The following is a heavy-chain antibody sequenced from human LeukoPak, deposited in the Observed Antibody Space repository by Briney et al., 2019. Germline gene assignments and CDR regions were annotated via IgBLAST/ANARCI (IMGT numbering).Heavy chain of an antibody. CDR1: GGSISSGSYY. D-gene: IGHD7-27*01. J-gene: IGHJ4*02. CDR3: ASGLGTPRDY. CDR2: IYTSGST. Sequence: SETLSLTCTVSGGSISSGSYYWSWIRQPAGKGLEWIGRIYTSGSTNYNPSLKSRVTISVDTSKNQFSLKLSSVTAADTAVYYCASGLGTPRDYWGQGTLVTVSS. V-gene: IGHV4-61*02.